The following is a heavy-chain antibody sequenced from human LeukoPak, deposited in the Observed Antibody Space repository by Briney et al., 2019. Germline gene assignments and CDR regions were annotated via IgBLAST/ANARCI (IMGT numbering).Heavy chain of an antibody. CDR2: IYTSGST. Sequence: SETLSLTCTVSGGSISSYYWSWIRQPPGKGLEWIGYIYTSGSTNYNPSLKSRVTISVDTSKNQFSLKLSSVTAADTAVYYCARQGGGSYFFDYWGQGTLVTVSS. CDR1: GGSISSYY. D-gene: IGHD2-15*01. J-gene: IGHJ4*02. V-gene: IGHV4-4*09. CDR3: ARQGGGSYFFDY.